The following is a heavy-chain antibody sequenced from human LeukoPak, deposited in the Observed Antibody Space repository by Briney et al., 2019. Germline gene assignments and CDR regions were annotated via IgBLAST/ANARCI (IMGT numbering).Heavy chain of an antibody. CDR3: ARGSSCTFHACDI. Sequence: PSEILSLTCTVSGGSISSYYWSWIRQPAGKGLEGIGRIYTSGSTNYNPSLKSRVTMSVDTSKNQFSLKLSSVTAAYTAVYYCARGSSCTFHACDIWAQGTMVTVSS. J-gene: IGHJ3*02. CDR1: GGSISSYY. CDR2: IYTSGST. V-gene: IGHV4-4*07. D-gene: IGHD6-13*01.